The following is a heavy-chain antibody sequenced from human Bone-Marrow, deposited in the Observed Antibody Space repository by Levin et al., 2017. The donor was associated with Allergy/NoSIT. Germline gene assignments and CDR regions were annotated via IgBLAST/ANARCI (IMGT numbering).Heavy chain of an antibody. V-gene: IGHV3-66*02. D-gene: IGHD2-15*01. CDR1: GFTVSGSY. J-gene: IGHJ1*01. CDR2: INSGGST. CDR3: ARDGPSRSFQY. Sequence: GGSLRLSCAASGFTVSGSYMGWVRHVPGKGLECVSLINSGGSTYNADSVRGRFTISRDNSKNTVHLQMSSLRPEDTAMYYCARDGPSRSFQYWGQGTLVTVSS.